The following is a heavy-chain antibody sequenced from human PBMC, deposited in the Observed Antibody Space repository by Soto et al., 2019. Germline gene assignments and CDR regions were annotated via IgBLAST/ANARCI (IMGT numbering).Heavy chain of an antibody. D-gene: IGHD2-21*02. CDR2: IDPSDSYN. J-gene: IGHJ3*02. Sequence: GESLKICCKGSGYSFTSYWISWVRQMPGKGLEWMGRIDPSDSYNNYGPSFQGHVTISVDKSISTAYLQWSSLKASDTAMYHCARLGDSEVAIHISGQGTMVTFS. CDR3: ARLGDSEVAIHI. CDR1: GYSFTSYW. V-gene: IGHV5-10-1*01.